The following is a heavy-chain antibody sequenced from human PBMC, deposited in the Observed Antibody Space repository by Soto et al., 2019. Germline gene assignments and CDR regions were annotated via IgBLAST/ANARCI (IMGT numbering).Heavy chain of an antibody. Sequence: SETLSLTCTVSGGSISSYYWSWILQPPWKGLEWIGYIYYSGSTNYNPSLKSRVTISVDTSKNQFSLKLGSVTAADTAVYYCATNFYDFWSGYPYYYYMDVWGKGTTVTVSS. CDR1: GGSISSYY. J-gene: IGHJ6*03. CDR2: IYYSGST. V-gene: IGHV4-59*01. CDR3: ATNFYDFWSGYPYYYYMDV. D-gene: IGHD3-3*01.